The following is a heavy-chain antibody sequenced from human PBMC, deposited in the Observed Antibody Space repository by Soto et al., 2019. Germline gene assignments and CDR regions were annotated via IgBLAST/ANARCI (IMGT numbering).Heavy chain of an antibody. V-gene: IGHV3-72*01. CDR2: SRNKAKSYTT. CDR3: VRVRDGMDV. Sequence: GGSLRLSCAGFVFTFSDYYMDWVRQAPGKGLEWVGRSRNKAKSYTTDYAASVRGRFTISRDGSGSSLSLQMNSLKNEDTAVYYCVRVRDGMDVWGQGTTVTVSS. CDR1: VFTFSDYY. J-gene: IGHJ6*02.